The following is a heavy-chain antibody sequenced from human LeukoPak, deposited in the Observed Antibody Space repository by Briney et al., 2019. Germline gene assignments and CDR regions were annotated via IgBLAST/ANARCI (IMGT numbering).Heavy chain of an antibody. J-gene: IGHJ3*01. CDR1: GGTFSSYA. CDR3: AKELRVTAYPDAFDL. CDR2: IIPIFGTA. D-gene: IGHD2-21*02. V-gene: IGHV1-69*01. Sequence: SVKVSCKASGGTFSSYAISWVRQALGQGLEWMGGIIPIFGTANYAQKFQGRVTITADESTSTAYMELSSLRSEDTAVYYCAKELRVTAYPDAFDLWGRGTMVTVSS.